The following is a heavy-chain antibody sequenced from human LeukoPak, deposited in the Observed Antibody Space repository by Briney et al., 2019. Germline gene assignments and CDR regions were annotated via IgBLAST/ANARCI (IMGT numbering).Heavy chain of an antibody. CDR2: ICESGGSK. CDR1: GFTFSTYA. V-gene: IGHV3-23*01. Sequence: GGSLRLSCAASGFTFSTYAMTWVRQAQGKGGEGVSAICESGGSKLYADSVKGRFTMSRDNSKNTLYLQMNSLRVEDTALYYCARLTDSSSQHWGQGTLVTVSS. CDR3: ARLTDSSSQH. J-gene: IGHJ1*01. D-gene: IGHD2-2*01.